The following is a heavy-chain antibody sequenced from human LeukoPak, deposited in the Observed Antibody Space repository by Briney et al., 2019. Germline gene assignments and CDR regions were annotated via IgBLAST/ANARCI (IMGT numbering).Heavy chain of an antibody. CDR3: ARALHLELHSYLDS. CDR2: IIPIFGSA. CDR1: GGTFSSYA. J-gene: IGHJ4*02. Sequence: GSSVKVSCKASGGTFSSYAISWVRQAPGQGLEWMGGIIPIFGSANYAPKFQGRVTITADESTSTAYMELSSLRSEDTAVYYCARALHLELHSYLDSWGQGTLVTVSS. V-gene: IGHV1-69*01. D-gene: IGHD1-1*01.